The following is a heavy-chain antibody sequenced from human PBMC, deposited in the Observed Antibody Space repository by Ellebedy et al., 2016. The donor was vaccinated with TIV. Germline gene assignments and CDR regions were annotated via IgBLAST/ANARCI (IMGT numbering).Heavy chain of an antibody. V-gene: IGHV3-74*01. CDR3: VSQIALGY. CDR2: ISSGGSHR. Sequence: GESLKISXAASGFILSSYWMHWVRQAPGKGLVWVSHISSGGSHRNYADSVKGRFTISRDNAKNTLYLQMNSLRAEDTAVYYCVSQIALGYWGQGTLVTVSS. J-gene: IGHJ4*02. D-gene: IGHD3-22*01. CDR1: GFILSSYW.